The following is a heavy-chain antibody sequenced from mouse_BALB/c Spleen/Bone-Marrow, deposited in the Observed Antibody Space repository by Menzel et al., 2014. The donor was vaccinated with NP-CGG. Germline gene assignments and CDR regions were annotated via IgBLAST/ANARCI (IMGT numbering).Heavy chain of an antibody. J-gene: IGHJ2*01. D-gene: IGHD1-1*01. CDR3: ARLGYYGSSDY. V-gene: IGHV4-1*02. CDR1: GFDFSRYW. Sequence: EVKLVESGGGLVQPGGSLKLSCAASGFDFSRYWMSWVRQAPGKGLEWIGEINPDSSTINYTPSLKDKFIISRDNAKNTLCLQMSKVRSEDTALYYCARLGYYGSSDYWGQGTTLTVSS. CDR2: INPDSSTI.